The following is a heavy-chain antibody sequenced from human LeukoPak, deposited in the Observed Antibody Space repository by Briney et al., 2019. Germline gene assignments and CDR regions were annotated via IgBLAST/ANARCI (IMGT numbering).Heavy chain of an antibody. D-gene: IGHD2-2*01. CDR1: GGSISSYY. J-gene: IGHJ4*02. V-gene: IGHV4-59*08. Sequence: SETLSPTCTVSGGSISSYYWSWIRQPPGKGLEWIGYIYYSGGTNYNPSLKSRVTISVDTSKNQFSLKLSSVTAADTAVYYCARVSAGLVPAADYWGQGTLVTVSS. CDR2: IYYSGGT. CDR3: ARVSAGLVPAADY.